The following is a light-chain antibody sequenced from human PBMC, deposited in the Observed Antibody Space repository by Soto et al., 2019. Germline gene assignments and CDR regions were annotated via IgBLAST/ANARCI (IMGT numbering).Light chain of an antibody. CDR2: WAS. V-gene: IGKV4-1*01. CDR3: QQYYKTPLT. J-gene: IGKJ4*01. CDR1: QSVLYSSDNKNY. Sequence: DIVMTQSPDSLAVSLGERATINCKSSQSVLYSSDNKNYLAWYQQKPGQSPKLLFYWASTRESGVPARFSGSVSGKDLRLTISSLQAEDVAVYFCQQYYKTPLTFGGGTKVEIK.